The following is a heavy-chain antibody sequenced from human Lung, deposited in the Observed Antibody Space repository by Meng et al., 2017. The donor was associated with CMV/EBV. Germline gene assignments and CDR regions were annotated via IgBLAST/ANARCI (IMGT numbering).Heavy chain of an antibody. D-gene: IGHD6-19*01. Sequence: QVQLVESGGGVVQPGRSLRLSCVASGFTFSSSGMHWVRQAPGKGLEWVAVLWYDGINKYYADSVKGRFTTSRDNSKNTLYLQMNSLRAEDTAVYYCARLGSGWYMDSWGQGTLVTVSS. CDR3: ARLGSGWYMDS. CDR2: LWYDGINK. CDR1: GFTFSSSG. V-gene: IGHV3-33*01. J-gene: IGHJ4*02.